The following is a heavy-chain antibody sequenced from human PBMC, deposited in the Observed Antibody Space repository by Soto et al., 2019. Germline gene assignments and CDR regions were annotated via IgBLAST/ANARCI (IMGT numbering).Heavy chain of an antibody. CDR3: ARTRIAAAGNGYYYYGMDV. Sequence: SVKVSCKASGGTFSSYAISWVRQAPGQGLEWMGGIIPIFGTANYAQKFQGRVTITADKSTSTAYMELSSLRSEDTAVYYCARTRIAAAGNGYYYYGMDVWGQGTTVTVS. CDR1: GGTFSSYA. J-gene: IGHJ6*02. CDR2: IIPIFGTA. D-gene: IGHD6-13*01. V-gene: IGHV1-69*06.